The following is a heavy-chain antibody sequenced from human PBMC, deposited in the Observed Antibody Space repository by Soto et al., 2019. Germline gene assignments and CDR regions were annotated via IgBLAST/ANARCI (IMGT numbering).Heavy chain of an antibody. J-gene: IGHJ3*01. CDR1: GYSFTSYW. D-gene: IGHD3-22*01. Sequence: PGESLKISCKGSGYSFTSYWIGWVRQMPGKGLEWMGGVIPIFGTTEYAQKFQDRVALSADESMRTAYMQLSGLSSEDTAVYFCATNSMIAVLKTTFDLWGQGTVVTVSS. V-gene: IGHV1-69*01. CDR3: ATNSMIAVLKTTFDL. CDR2: VIPIFGTT.